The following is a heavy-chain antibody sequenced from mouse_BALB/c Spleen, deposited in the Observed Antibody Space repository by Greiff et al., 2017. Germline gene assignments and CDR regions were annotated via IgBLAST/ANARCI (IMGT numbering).Heavy chain of an antibody. Sequence: EVQLVESGGDLVKPGGSLKLSCAASGFTFSSYGMSWVRQTPDKRLEWVATISSGGSYTYYPDSVKGRFTISRDNAKNTLYLQMSSLKSEDTAMYYCARHGGNRYWYFDVWGAGTTVTVSS. CDR1: GFTFSSYG. J-gene: IGHJ1*01. CDR3: ARHGGNRYWYFDV. D-gene: IGHD2-1*01. CDR2: ISSGGSYT. V-gene: IGHV5-6*01.